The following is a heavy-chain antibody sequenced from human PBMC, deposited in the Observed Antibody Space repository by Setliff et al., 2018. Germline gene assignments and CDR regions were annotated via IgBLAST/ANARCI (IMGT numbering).Heavy chain of an antibody. CDR2: IKCDGSEK. V-gene: IGHV3-7*01. CDR3: AREISTYSGSYYFVFPGAFDI. CDR1: GFTFSSSW. J-gene: IGHJ3*02. D-gene: IGHD1-26*01. Sequence: PGGSLRLSCAASGFTFSSSWMHWVCQAPEKGLEWVADIKCDGSEKYYVDSVKGRLTISRDNAKNSLYLQMNSLRAEDTAVYYCAREISTYSGSYYFVFPGAFDIWGQGTMVTVSS.